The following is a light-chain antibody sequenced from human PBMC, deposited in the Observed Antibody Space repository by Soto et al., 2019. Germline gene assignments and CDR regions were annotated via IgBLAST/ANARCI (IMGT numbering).Light chain of an antibody. Sequence: IGLTQSALTLSLSPGERATLSCRASQSVSSSYLAWYQQKPGQAPRLLIYGASSRATGIPDRFSGSGSGTDFTLTISRLEPEDFAVYYCQQYGSSSITFGQGARLE. V-gene: IGKV3-20*01. CDR2: GAS. J-gene: IGKJ5*01. CDR3: QQYGSSSIT. CDR1: QSVSSSY.